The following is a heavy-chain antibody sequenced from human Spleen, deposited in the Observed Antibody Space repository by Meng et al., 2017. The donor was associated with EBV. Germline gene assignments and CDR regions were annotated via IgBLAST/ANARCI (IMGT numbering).Heavy chain of an antibody. CDR3: ARDPVIYGDYTDY. CDR1: GGYTCSHEYY. V-gene: IGHV4-39*07. CDR2: IVYTGAN. J-gene: IGHJ4*02. D-gene: IGHD4-17*01. Sequence: LSQHESSTVQVKPSETLSRACTDSGGYTCSHEYYCGWISQPPRKRLQLLGSIVYTGANYCNPTLKRRVTISVDTSTNTFSLTLNSVTAADTAVYSCARDPVIYGDYTDYWGQGTLVTVSS.